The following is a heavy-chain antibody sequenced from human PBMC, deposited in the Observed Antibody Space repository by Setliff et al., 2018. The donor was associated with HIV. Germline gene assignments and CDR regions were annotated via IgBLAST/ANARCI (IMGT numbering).Heavy chain of an antibody. CDR3: ARKGVDLYFGVDAFDM. V-gene: IGHV4-34*01. J-gene: IGHJ3*02. D-gene: IGHD3-10*01. CDR1: GGSFSNYY. CDR2: INHSEIT. Sequence: SETLSLTCAVYGGSFSNYYWSWIRQTPGEGPEWIGEINHSEITKYSPSLESRVTISLDTSKNQFSPKLTSVTAADTSVYYCARKGVDLYFGVDAFDMWGQGTMVPSPQ.